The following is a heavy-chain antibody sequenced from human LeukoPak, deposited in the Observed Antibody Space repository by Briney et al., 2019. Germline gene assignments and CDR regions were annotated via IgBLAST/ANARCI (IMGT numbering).Heavy chain of an antibody. D-gene: IGHD6-13*01. V-gene: IGHV1-2*02. J-gene: IGHJ4*02. CDR2: INPSSGGT. CDR1: GYSFTRYY. CDR3: ARDRGSSWYVDY. Sequence: ASVKVSCKTSGYSFTRYYIHWVRPAPGQGLEWMGWINPSSGGTEYAQKFQGRVTMTGDTSISTAYMELSRLRSDDTAVYYCARDRGSSWYVDYWGQGTLVTVSS.